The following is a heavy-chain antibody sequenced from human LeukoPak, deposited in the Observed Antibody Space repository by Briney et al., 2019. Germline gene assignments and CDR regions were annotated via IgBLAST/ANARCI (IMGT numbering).Heavy chain of an antibody. CDR1: GFTFSSYS. D-gene: IGHD4-17*01. CDR2: ITSSSSYI. V-gene: IGHV3-21*01. J-gene: IGHJ4*02. Sequence: GGSLRLSCAASGFTFSSYSMNWVRRAPGKGLEWVSSITSSSSYIYYADSVKGRFTISRDNAKNSLYLQLNSLRAEDTAVYYCARDFPRSDGDSSNYFDYWGQGTLVTVSS. CDR3: ARDFPRSDGDSSNYFDY.